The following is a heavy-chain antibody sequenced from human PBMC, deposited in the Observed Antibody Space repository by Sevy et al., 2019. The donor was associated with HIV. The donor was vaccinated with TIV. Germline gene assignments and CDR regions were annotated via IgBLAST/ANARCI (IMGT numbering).Heavy chain of an antibody. Sequence: SETLSLTCTVSGGSISSSSYDWNWIRQPLGKGLEWIGSIYYTGSTYYKPSLKSRVTISKDTSKNQFSLKLTSVTAADTAVYYCARPEGLQLNYAMDVWGQGTTVTVSS. D-gene: IGHD3-3*01. CDR1: GGSISSSSYD. CDR3: ARPEGLQLNYAMDV. J-gene: IGHJ6*02. V-gene: IGHV4-39*01. CDR2: IYYTGST.